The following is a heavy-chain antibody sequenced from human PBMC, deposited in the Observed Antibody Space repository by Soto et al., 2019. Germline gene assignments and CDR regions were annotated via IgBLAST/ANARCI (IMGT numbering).Heavy chain of an antibody. CDR1: GGTFSSYA. Sequence: SVKVSCKSSGGTFSSYAISWVRQAPGQGLEWRGGIIRLFGTASYAQKFQGRVTITADESTSTAQVELSSLRSEDTAVYYCARVDFNCSSTSCRMDVWGQGTTVSVSS. CDR2: IIRLFGTA. D-gene: IGHD2-2*01. CDR3: ARVDFNCSSTSCRMDV. V-gene: IGHV1-69*13. J-gene: IGHJ6*02.